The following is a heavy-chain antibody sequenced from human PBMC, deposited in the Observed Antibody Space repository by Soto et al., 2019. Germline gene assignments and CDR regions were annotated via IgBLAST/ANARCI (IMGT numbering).Heavy chain of an antibody. D-gene: IGHD2-2*01. CDR1: GFSLITSGWG. CDR3: AHMGGGGYCSGTSCLYYFDY. J-gene: IGHJ4*02. V-gene: IGHV2-5*01. Sequence: SGPTLVNPTQTLTLTCTFSGFSLITSGWGVGWMRQPPGKALEWLEIIYWNDDKRYSPSQKSRLTITKHTSKNQVVLTMTNMDPVDTATYYCAHMGGGGYCSGTSCLYYFDYWGKGTLVTASS. CDR2: IYWNDDK.